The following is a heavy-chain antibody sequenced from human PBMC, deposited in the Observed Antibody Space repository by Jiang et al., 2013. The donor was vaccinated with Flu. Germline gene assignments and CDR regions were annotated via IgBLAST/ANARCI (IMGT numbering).Heavy chain of an antibody. CDR3: ARARDRSYYAGFDY. CDR1: GGSISAYY. Sequence: VKPSETLSLTCTVSGGSISAYYWSSDPAAPRRGLEWVGYIYYSGSINYNPSLKSRVTISVDASKNQFSLRLSSVTAADTAVYFCARARDRSYYAGFDYWGQGALVTVSS. J-gene: IGHJ4*02. D-gene: IGHD1-26*01. V-gene: IGHV4-59*01. CDR2: IYYSGSI.